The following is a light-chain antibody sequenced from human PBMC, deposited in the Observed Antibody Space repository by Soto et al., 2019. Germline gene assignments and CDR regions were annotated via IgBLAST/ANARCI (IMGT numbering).Light chain of an antibody. CDR3: FSFTTTSTHV. CDR1: NNDVGGHMY. J-gene: IGLJ1*01. CDR2: EID. Sequence: QSVLTQPASVSGSPGQSITISCTGTNNDVGGHMYVSWYQHQAGKVPKLIIYEIDNRPSGVSDRFSGSKSGNTAYLTISGLQVEDEAEYFCFSFTTTSTHVFGTGTKLTVL. V-gene: IGLV2-14*01.